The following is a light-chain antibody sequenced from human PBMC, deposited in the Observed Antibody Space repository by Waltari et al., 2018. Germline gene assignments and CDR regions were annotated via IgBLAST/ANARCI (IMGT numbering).Light chain of an antibody. Sequence: DIQMTQSPSSVSASVGDRVTITCRASEDVSTWLAWDQQKPGKVPQLLIFAASVLRTGVSSRFTGSGSGTDFTLTISSLEPEDFATYYCQQSNTFPPTFGGGTKVEIK. J-gene: IGKJ4*01. CDR3: QQSNTFPPT. CDR1: EDVSTW. V-gene: IGKV1-12*01. CDR2: AAS.